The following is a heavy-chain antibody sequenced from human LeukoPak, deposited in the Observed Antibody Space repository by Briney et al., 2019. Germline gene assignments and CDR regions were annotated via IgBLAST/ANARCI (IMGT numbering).Heavy chain of an antibody. CDR2: IYYSGST. J-gene: IGHJ4*02. D-gene: IGHD3-10*01. V-gene: IGHV4-39*01. Sequence: KPSENLSLTCTVPGGSISSSSYYWGWIRQPPGKGPGWIGSIYYSGSTYYNPSLKSRVTISVDTSKNQFSLKLSSVTAADTAVYYCARVGFGESVFDYWGQGTLVTVSS. CDR1: GGSISSSSYY. CDR3: ARVGFGESVFDY.